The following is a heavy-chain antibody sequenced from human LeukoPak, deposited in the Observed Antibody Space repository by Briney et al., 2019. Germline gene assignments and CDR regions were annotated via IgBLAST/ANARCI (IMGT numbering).Heavy chain of an antibody. D-gene: IGHD6-13*01. CDR2: IYTSGST. J-gene: IGHJ4*02. CDR3: AREGSSSWYALDY. Sequence: PSETLSLTCTVSGGSISSGSYYWSWIRQPAGKGLEWIGRIYTSGSTNYNPSLKSRVTISVDTSKNQFSLKLSSVTAADTAVYYCAREGSSSWYALDYWGQGTLVTVSS. V-gene: IGHV4-61*02. CDR1: GGSISSGSYY.